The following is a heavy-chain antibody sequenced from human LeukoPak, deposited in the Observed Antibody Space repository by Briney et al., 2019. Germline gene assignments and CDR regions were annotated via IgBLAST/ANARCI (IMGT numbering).Heavy chain of an antibody. V-gene: IGHV1-69*06. Sequence: ASVKVSCKASGGTFSSYAISWVRQAPGQGLEWMGGIIPIFGTANYAQKFQGRVTITADKSTSTAYMELSSLRSEDTAVYYCARDWSRELHAPLGYWGQGTLVTVSS. D-gene: IGHD1-26*01. CDR2: IIPIFGTA. CDR3: ARDWSRELHAPLGY. J-gene: IGHJ4*02. CDR1: GGTFSSYA.